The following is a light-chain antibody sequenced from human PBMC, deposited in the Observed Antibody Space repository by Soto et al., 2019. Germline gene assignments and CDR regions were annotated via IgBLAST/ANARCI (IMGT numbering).Light chain of an antibody. CDR3: QHYNSYSEA. Sequence: DIPMTQSPSTLSGSVGDSVTIACRASQTISSWLAWYQQKPGKAPKLLIYKASTLKSGVPSRFSGSGSGTDFTLTISSLQPDDFATYYCQHYNSYSEAFGQGTKVEL. J-gene: IGKJ1*01. CDR1: QTISSW. V-gene: IGKV1-5*03. CDR2: KAS.